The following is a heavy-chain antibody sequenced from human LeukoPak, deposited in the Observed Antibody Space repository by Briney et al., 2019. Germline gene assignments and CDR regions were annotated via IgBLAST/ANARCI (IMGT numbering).Heavy chain of an antibody. D-gene: IGHD3-10*01. V-gene: IGHV1-69*13. CDR3: ARSNYYGSGSRRNYYYYYIDV. J-gene: IGHJ6*03. Sequence: SVKVSCKASGGTFSSYAINWVRQAPGQGLEWMGGIIPMFGTTSHAQKLQGRVTITADESTSTAYMELSSLRSEDTAVYYCARSNYYGSGSRRNYYYYYIDVWGKGTTVTISS. CDR2: IIPMFGTT. CDR1: GGTFSSYA.